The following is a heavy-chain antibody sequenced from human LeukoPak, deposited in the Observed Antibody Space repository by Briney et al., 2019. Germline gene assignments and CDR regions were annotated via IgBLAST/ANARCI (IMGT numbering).Heavy chain of an antibody. V-gene: IGHV3-30*18. CDR1: GFTFSNYG. CDR3: AKVKLLWFGELSYFDY. Sequence: GRSLRLSCAASGFTFSNYGMHWVRQAPGKGLEWVAAISYDGSNKYYAGSVKGRFTISRDNSKNTLYLQMNSLRAEDTAVYYCAKVKLLWFGELSYFDYWGQGTLVTVSS. D-gene: IGHD3-10*01. CDR2: ISYDGSNK. J-gene: IGHJ4*02.